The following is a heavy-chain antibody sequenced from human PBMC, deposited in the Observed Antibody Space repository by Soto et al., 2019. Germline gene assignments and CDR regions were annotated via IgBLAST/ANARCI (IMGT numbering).Heavy chain of an antibody. Sequence: EVQLFESGCALVQPGGSLRLSCAASRLTFSNYVVNWVRQAPGKGLEWVSTVGGTGDTYYPDSVKGRFTISRDNSKNMIYLLMIGLRAEYTAVYYCATSGHCNSLKCTSFDMWGQGTMVAVSS. CDR1: RLTFSNYV. CDR2: VGGTGDT. V-gene: IGHV3-23*01. J-gene: IGHJ3*02. CDR3: ATSGHCNSLKCTSFDM. D-gene: IGHD2-2*01.